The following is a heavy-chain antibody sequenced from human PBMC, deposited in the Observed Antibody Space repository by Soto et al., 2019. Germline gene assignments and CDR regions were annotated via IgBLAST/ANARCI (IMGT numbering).Heavy chain of an antibody. Sequence: EVQLVQSGAEMKKSGESLKISCKGSGYNFPRYWIAWVRQMPGKGLEWMGIIYPGDSDTRYSPSFQGQVTISADKSISTAYLQWSSLKASDTAMYYCARRGCSSTSCQNWFDPWGQGTLVTVSS. V-gene: IGHV5-51*01. D-gene: IGHD2-2*01. J-gene: IGHJ5*02. CDR1: GYNFPRYW. CDR2: IYPGDSDT. CDR3: ARRGCSSTSCQNWFDP.